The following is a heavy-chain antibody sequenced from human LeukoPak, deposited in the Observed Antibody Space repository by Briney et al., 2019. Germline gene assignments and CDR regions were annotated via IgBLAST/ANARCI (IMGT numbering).Heavy chain of an antibody. V-gene: IGHV4-30-2*01. CDR3: ARSTRGYYDSSGYYYAGAIEY. Sequence: SETLSLTCAVSGGSISSGGYSWSRIRQPPGKGLEWIGYIYHSGSTYYNPSLKSRVTISVDRSKNQFSLKLSSVTAADTAVYYCARSTRGYYDSSGYYYAGAIEYWGQGTLVTVSS. CDR2: IYHSGST. CDR1: GGSISSGGYS. D-gene: IGHD3-22*01. J-gene: IGHJ4*02.